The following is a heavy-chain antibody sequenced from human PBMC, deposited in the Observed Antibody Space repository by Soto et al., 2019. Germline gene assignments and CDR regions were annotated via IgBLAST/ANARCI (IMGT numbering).Heavy chain of an antibody. J-gene: IGHJ6*02. Sequence: EVQLVESGGGLVLPGGSLRLSCAASGFTFSRYWMHWVRQAPGKGLVWVSRINSYGSSTHYADSVKGRFTISRDNAKNTLFLQMNSLRAEDTAVYYCATNYAYAEGYCWYGMDVWGQGTTVTVSS. CDR1: GFTFSRYW. CDR3: ATNYAYAEGYCWYGMDV. V-gene: IGHV3-74*01. CDR2: INSYGSST. D-gene: IGHD3-16*01.